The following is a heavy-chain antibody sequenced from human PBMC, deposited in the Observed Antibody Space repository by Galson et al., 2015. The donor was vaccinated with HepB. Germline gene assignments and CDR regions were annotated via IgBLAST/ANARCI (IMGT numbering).Heavy chain of an antibody. D-gene: IGHD3-3*01. Sequence: SLRLSCAASGFTFSSYSMNWVRQAPGKGLEWVSYISSSSSTTYYADSVKGRFTISRDNSKNTLYLQMSSLRAEDTAAYYCVNDFWSGRIFDYWGQGTLVTVSS. CDR3: VNDFWSGRIFDY. J-gene: IGHJ4*02. CDR2: ISSSSSTT. V-gene: IGHV3-48*01. CDR1: GFTFSSYS.